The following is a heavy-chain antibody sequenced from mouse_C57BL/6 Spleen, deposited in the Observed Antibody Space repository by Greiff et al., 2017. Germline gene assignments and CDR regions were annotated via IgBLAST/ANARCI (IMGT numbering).Heavy chain of an antibody. J-gene: IGHJ4*01. D-gene: IGHD1-1*01. CDR3: AGYNGPLYSGRKVAMDY. Sequence: EVQLVESGGGLVKPGGSLKLSCAASGFTFSSSAMSWVRQTPEKRLEWVATISDGGSYTYYPDNVKGRFTISNDNAKNNQYLQMGHLKSEDTARYYSAGYNGPLYSGRKVAMDYWGQGTPGTVSS. CDR1: GFTFSSSA. V-gene: IGHV5-4*01. CDR2: ISDGGSYT.